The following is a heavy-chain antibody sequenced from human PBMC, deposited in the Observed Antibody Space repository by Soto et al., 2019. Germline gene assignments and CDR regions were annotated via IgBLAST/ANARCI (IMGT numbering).Heavy chain of an antibody. CDR3: ARSGPYDSSGYYPAEYFQH. D-gene: IGHD3-22*01. J-gene: IGHJ1*01. CDR1: GYTFTSYG. CDR2: ISAYNGNT. V-gene: IGHV1-18*01. Sequence: QVQLVQSGAEVKKPGASVKVSCKASGYTFTSYGISWVRQAPGQGLEWMGWISAYNGNTNYAQKLQGRVTMTTDTXXSXAXXELRSLRSDDTAVYYCARSGPYDSSGYYPAEYFQHWGQGTLVTVSS.